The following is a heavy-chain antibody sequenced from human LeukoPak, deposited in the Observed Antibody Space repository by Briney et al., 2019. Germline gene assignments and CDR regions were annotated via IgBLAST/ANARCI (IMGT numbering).Heavy chain of an antibody. Sequence: SETLSLTCIVSGVSISSSSYYWGWIRQPPGKGLEWIGSIYYSGSTYYNPSLKSRVTISVDTSKNQFSLKLSSVTAADTAVYYCARRRFVRGPDVVNPFDYWGQGTLVTVSS. J-gene: IGHJ4*02. CDR3: ARRRFVRGPDVVNPFDY. CDR2: IYYSGST. CDR1: GVSISSSSYY. V-gene: IGHV4-39*01. D-gene: IGHD2-8*01.